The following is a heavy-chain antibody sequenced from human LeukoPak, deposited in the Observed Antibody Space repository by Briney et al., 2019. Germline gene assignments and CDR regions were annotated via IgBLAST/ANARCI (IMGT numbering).Heavy chain of an antibody. J-gene: IGHJ4*02. CDR3: ARALVDGYKELGY. D-gene: IGHD5-24*01. CDR2: ISAYNGNT. CDR1: VYTFTTYG. V-gene: IGHV1-18*01. Sequence: ASVTVSCMSSVYTFTTYGITWVRQAPGQGLEWMGWISAYNGNTNYAQKLQGRVTMTTDTSTSTAYMELRSLRSDDTAVYYCARALVDGYKELGYWGQGTLVTVSS.